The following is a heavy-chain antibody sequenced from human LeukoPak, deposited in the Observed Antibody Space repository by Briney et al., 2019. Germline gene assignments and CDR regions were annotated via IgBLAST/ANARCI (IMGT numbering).Heavy chain of an antibody. J-gene: IGHJ4*02. V-gene: IGHV4-59*01. CDR2: IYYSGST. CDR3: ASNGYSSGWYGTFDY. Sequence: SETLSLTCTVSGGSISSYYWSWIRQPPGKGLEWIGYIYYSGSTNYNPDLKSRVTISVDTTKNQFSLKLSSVTAADTAVYYCASNGYSSGWYGTFDYWGQGTLVTVSS. D-gene: IGHD6-19*01. CDR1: GGSISSYY.